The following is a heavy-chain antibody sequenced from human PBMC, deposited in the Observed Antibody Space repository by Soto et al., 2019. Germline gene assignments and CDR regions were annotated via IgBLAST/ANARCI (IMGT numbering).Heavy chain of an antibody. V-gene: IGHV4-59*01. CDR3: ARGTGETSDFDY. J-gene: IGHJ4*02. D-gene: IGHD7-27*01. CDR1: GGSISSYY. CDR2: IYYSGST. Sequence: PSETLSLTCTVSGGSISSYYWSWIRQPPGKGLEWIGYIYYSGSTNYNPSLKSRVTISVDTSKNQFSLKLSSVTAADTAVYYCARGTGETSDFDYWGQGTLVTVSS.